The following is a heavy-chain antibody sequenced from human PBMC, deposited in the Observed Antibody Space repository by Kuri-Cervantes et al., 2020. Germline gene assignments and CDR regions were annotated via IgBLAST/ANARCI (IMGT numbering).Heavy chain of an antibody. CDR3: ARTPYSSSLYYFDY. CDR1: GGSFSGYY. J-gene: IGHJ4*02. D-gene: IGHD6-13*01. V-gene: IGHV4-34*01. CDR2: INHSGST. Sequence: SETLSLTCAVYGGSFSGYYWSWIRQPPGKGLEWIGEINHSGSTNYNPSLKSQVTISVDTSKNQFSLKLSSVTAADTAVYYCARTPYSSSLYYFDYWGQGTLVTVSS.